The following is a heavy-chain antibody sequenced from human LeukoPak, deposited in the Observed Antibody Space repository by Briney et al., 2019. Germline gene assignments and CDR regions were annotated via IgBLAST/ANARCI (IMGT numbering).Heavy chain of an antibody. D-gene: IGHD1-26*01. Sequence: PGGSLRLSCAASGFTFSTYWMHWVRQAPGKGLVWVSRINTDGNSISYADSVKGRFTISRDNAKNMLFLQMNSLRVEDTAAYYCAREFSGSYGFDYWGQGTVVTVSS. V-gene: IGHV3-74*01. CDR1: GFTFSTYW. J-gene: IGHJ4*02. CDR3: AREFSGSYGFDY. CDR2: INTDGNSI.